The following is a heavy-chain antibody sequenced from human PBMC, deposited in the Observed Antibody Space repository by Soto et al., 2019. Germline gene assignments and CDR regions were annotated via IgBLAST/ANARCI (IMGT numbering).Heavy chain of an antibody. CDR1: VFTFSSYA. V-gene: IGHV3-23*01. Sequence: GGSLRLSCAASVFTFSSYAMSWVRQAPGKGLEWVSAISGSGGSTYYADSVKGRFTISRDNSKNTLYLQMNSLRAEDTAVYYCAKDSVAVPIVVVVAAKAQFDYWGQGTLVTVSS. CDR3: AKDSVAVPIVVVVAAKAQFDY. CDR2: ISGSGGST. J-gene: IGHJ4*02. D-gene: IGHD2-15*01.